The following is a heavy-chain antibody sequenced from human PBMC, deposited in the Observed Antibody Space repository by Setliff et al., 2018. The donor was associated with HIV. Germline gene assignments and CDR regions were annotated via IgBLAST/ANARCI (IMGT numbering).Heavy chain of an antibody. Sequence: GGSLRLSCAASGFTFSSYAMHWVRQVPGKGLEWVTVISYDGTNKQYADSVKGRFTISRDNSESTLYLQMDSLRSEDTAMYYCARGGIAARPYYFDYWGQGTLVTVSS. V-gene: IGHV3-30*04. CDR2: ISYDGTNK. CDR1: GFTFSSYA. CDR3: ARGGIAARPYYFDY. J-gene: IGHJ4*02. D-gene: IGHD6-6*01.